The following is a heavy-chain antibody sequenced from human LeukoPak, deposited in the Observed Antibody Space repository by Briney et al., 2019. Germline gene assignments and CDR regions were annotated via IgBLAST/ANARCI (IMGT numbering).Heavy chain of an antibody. D-gene: IGHD6-19*01. CDR2: IKSKTDGGTT. Sequence: PGGSLRLSCAASGFTFSNAWMSWVRQAPGKGLEWVGRIKSKTDGGTTDYAAPVKGRFTISRDDSKNTLYLQMNSLKTEDTAVYYCTTDLGLADYYYGMDVWGQGTTVTVSS. J-gene: IGHJ6*02. CDR1: GFTFSNAW. V-gene: IGHV3-15*01. CDR3: TTDLGLADYYYGMDV.